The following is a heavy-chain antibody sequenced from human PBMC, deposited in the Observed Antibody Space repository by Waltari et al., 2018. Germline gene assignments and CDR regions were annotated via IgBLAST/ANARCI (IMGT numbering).Heavy chain of an antibody. V-gene: IGHV4-34*01. CDR1: GGSFSGYY. Sequence: QVQLQQWGAGLLKPSETLSLTCAVYGGSFSGYYWSWIRQPPGQGLEWIGEINHSGSTNYNPSLKSRVTISVDTSKNQFSLKLSSVTAADTAVYYCARVGSSSSRYYYYYGMDVWGQGTTVTVSS. D-gene: IGHD6-6*01. J-gene: IGHJ6*02. CDR3: ARVGSSSSRYYYYYGMDV. CDR2: INHSGST.